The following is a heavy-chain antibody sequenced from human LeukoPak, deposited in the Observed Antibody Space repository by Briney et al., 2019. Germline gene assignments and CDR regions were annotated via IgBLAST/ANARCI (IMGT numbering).Heavy chain of an antibody. D-gene: IGHD5-24*01. CDR1: GVSISSHY. CDR2: IYYSGST. J-gene: IGHJ5*02. CDR3: ARDGGDGYNLVNWFDP. V-gene: IGHV4-59*11. Sequence: RPSETLSLTCTVSGVSISSHYLSWIRQPPGKGLEWIGYIYYSGSTNYNPSLKSRVTISVDTSKNKFSLKLSSVTAADTAVYYCARDGGDGYNLVNWFDPWGQGTLVTVSS.